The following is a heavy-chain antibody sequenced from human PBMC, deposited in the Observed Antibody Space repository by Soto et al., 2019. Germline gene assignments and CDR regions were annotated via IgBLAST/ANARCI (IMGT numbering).Heavy chain of an antibody. V-gene: IGHV1-3*01. CDR3: ATAVAPGVKTIYYFYGMDV. D-gene: IGHD3-10*01. CDR1: GYTFSSYA. Sequence: QVQLVQSGTEVKKPGASVKLSCKNSGYTFSSYAMHWVRQAPGQSLEWMGWINPGNGNTKYSQKFQGRVAITRDTSASTAYMQLSSLRSEDTAVYYCATAVAPGVKTIYYFYGMDVWGQGTTVTVSS. CDR2: INPGNGNT. J-gene: IGHJ6*02.